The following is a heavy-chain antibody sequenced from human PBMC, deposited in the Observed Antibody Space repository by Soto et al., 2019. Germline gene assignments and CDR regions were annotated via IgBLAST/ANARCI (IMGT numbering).Heavy chain of an antibody. Sequence: GGSLRLSCAASGFTFSSYSMNWVRQAPGKGLEWVSSISSSSSYIYYADSVKGRFTISRDNAKNSLYLQMNSLRAEDTAVYYCAISKTFPTVTTTPDYWGQGTLVTVSS. CDR2: ISSSSSYI. CDR1: GFTFSSYS. CDR3: AISKTFPTVTTTPDY. V-gene: IGHV3-21*01. J-gene: IGHJ4*02. D-gene: IGHD4-4*01.